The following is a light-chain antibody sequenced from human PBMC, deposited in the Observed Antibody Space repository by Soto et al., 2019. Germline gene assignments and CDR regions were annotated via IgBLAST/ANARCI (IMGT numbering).Light chain of an antibody. V-gene: IGKV1-9*01. CDR3: QQINSYPLT. CDR2: AAS. J-gene: IGKJ4*01. Sequence: DIQLTQSPSFLSASVGDRVTITCRASQDISDYLAWYQQRPGKAPKLLIYAASTLQSGVPSRFSGSGSGTEFTPTISSLQPEDFATYSCQQINSYPLTLAGGTNVDIK. CDR1: QDISDY.